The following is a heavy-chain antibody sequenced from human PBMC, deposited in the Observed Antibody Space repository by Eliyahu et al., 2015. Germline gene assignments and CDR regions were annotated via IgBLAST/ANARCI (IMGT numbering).Heavy chain of an antibody. CDR1: XCXIRTTTYX. J-gene: IGHJ5*01. V-gene: IGHV4-39*01. CDR2: INYSGST. D-gene: IGHD5-18*01. CDR3: ARDAGYTSGWYEF. Sequence: QESGPGLVKASETLSXTXXVSXCXIRTTTYXWAWIRQPPGKGLEWIGSINYSGSTYPNPSLRSRVTITVDTSKNQFSLRLNSVTAADTAVYYCARDAGYTSGWYEFWGQGTLVTVTS.